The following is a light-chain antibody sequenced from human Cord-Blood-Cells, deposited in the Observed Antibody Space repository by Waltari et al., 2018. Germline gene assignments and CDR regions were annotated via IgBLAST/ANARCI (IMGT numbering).Light chain of an antibody. Sequence: DIKMTQSPSTLSPSVGDRVTIICRASQSISGWLAWYQQKPGKAPKLLIYDASSLESGVPSRVSGSGSGTEFTLTISSLQPDDFATYYCQQYNSYSTFGQGTKVEIK. CDR1: QSISGW. CDR2: DAS. J-gene: IGKJ1*01. CDR3: QQYNSYST. V-gene: IGKV1-5*02.